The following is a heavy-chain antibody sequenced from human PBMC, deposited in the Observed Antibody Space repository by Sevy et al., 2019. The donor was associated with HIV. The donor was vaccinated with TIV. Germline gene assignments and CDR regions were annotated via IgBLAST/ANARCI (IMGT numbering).Heavy chain of an antibody. CDR1: GGTFSSYA. CDR2: IIPIFGTA. Sequence: ASVKVSCKASGGTFSSYAISWVRQAPGQGLEWMGGIIPIFGTANYAQKFQGRVTITADESTSTAYMELSSQRSEDTAVYYCARSGTSQRYYYGMDVWGQGTTVTVSS. CDR3: ARSGTSQRYYYGMDV. D-gene: IGHD5-18*01. J-gene: IGHJ6*02. V-gene: IGHV1-69*13.